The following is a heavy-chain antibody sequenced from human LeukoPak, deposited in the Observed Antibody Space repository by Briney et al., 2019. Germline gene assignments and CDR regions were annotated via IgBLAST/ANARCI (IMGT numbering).Heavy chain of an antibody. CDR2: INHSGTT. Sequence: SETLSLTCAVYDGSLSGKYWSRIRQPPGKGLEWIGEINHSGTTNYNPSLKSRVTISVDTSKNQFSLKLSSVTAADTAVYYCARSGGWYSLDVWGKGTTVTVSS. CDR1: DGSLSGKY. D-gene: IGHD6-19*01. J-gene: IGHJ6*04. CDR3: ARSGGWYSLDV. V-gene: IGHV4-34*01.